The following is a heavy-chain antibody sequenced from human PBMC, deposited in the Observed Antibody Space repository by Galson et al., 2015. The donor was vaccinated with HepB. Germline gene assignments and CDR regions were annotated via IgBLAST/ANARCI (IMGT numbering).Heavy chain of an antibody. Sequence: ETLSLTCTVSGGSIRSYYWSWIRQPPGKALEWIGYIYYSGSTNYNPSLKSRVTISVDTSKNQFSLKLRSVTAADTAVYYCARVTGGSLGWFDPWGQGTLVTVSS. CDR3: ARVTGGSLGWFDP. V-gene: IGHV4-59*01. J-gene: IGHJ5*02. CDR2: IYYSGST. D-gene: IGHD2-15*01. CDR1: GGSIRSYY.